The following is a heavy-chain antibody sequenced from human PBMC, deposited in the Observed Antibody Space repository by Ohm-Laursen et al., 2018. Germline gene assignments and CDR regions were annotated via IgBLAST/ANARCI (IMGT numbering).Heavy chain of an antibody. Sequence: SLRLSCTASGFTFSSYSMNWVRQAPGKGLEWVSSISSSSSYIYYADSVKGRFTISRDNAKNSLFLQMNSLRAEDTAVYYCARDDCSSTSCPDLDYWDQGTLVSASS. CDR1: GFTFSSYS. CDR3: ARDDCSSTSCPDLDY. CDR2: ISSSSSYI. V-gene: IGHV3-21*01. D-gene: IGHD2-2*01. J-gene: IGHJ4*02.